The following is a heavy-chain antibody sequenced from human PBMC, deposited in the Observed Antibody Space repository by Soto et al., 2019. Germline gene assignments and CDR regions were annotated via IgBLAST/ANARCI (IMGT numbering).Heavy chain of an antibody. CDR1: GYSFTSYW. Sequence: GESLKISCKGSGYSFTSYWIGWVRQMPGKGLEWMGIIYPGDSDTRYSPSFQGHVTFSADKSISTAYLQWSSLRASDTAMYYCARHKAFYYDSSGAWGQGTMVTVSS. V-gene: IGHV5-51*01. CDR2: IYPGDSDT. D-gene: IGHD3-22*01. J-gene: IGHJ5*02. CDR3: ARHKAFYYDSSGA.